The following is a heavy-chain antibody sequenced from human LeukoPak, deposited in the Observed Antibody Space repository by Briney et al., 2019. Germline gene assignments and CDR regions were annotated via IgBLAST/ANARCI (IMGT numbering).Heavy chain of an antibody. CDR3: ARQGGFGESLYYFDY. D-gene: IGHD3-10*01. CDR1: GGTFSSYA. CDR2: IIPIFGTA. Sequence: GASVKVSCKASGGTFSSYAISWVRQAPGQGLEWMGGIIPIFGTANYAQKFQGRVTITADESTSTAYMELSSLRSEDTAVHYCARQGGFGESLYYFDYWGQGTLVTVSS. V-gene: IGHV1-69*13. J-gene: IGHJ4*02.